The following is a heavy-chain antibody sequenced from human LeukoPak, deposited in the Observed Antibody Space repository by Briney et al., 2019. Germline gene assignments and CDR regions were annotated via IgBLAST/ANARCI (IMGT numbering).Heavy chain of an antibody. D-gene: IGHD4-11*01. CDR2: INHSGST. CDR3: ARRQVSNNWFDP. Sequence: PSETLSLTCIVSGGSISSSRDYWAWTRQPPGKGLEWIGEINHSGSTNYNPSLKSRVTISVDASKNQFSLKLSSVTAADTAVYYCARRQVSNNWFDPLGQGTLVTVYS. V-gene: IGHV4-39*07. J-gene: IGHJ5*02. CDR1: GGSISSSRDY.